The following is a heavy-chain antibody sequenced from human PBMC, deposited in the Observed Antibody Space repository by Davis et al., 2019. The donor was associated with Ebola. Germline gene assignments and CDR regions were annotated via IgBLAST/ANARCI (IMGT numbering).Heavy chain of an antibody. J-gene: IGHJ4*02. Sequence: GGSLRLSCSASGFTFGDYAMDWVRQAPGKGLEWVGLIRSKGYDGTTEYAASVKGRFTISRDDSERLAYLQMSSLKVEDTAVYYCTRGLTGSYYFDYWGQGTLVTVSS. CDR1: GFTFGDYA. CDR3: TRGLTGSYYFDY. V-gene: IGHV3-49*04. CDR2: IRSKGYDGTT. D-gene: IGHD1-26*01.